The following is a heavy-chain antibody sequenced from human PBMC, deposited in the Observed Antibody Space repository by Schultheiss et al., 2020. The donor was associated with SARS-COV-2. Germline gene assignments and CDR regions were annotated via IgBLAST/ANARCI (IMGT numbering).Heavy chain of an antibody. Sequence: GSLRLSCAVYGGSFSDYYWSWIRQPPEKGLEWIGEISHSGNTNYNPSLKSRVTISIDASKNQFSLKLSSVTAADTAVYYCAREERDYYGGYYFGMDVWGQGTTVTVSS. J-gene: IGHJ6*02. V-gene: IGHV4-34*01. D-gene: IGHD3-10*01. CDR3: AREERDYYGGYYFGMDV. CDR2: ISHSGNT. CDR1: GGSFSDYY.